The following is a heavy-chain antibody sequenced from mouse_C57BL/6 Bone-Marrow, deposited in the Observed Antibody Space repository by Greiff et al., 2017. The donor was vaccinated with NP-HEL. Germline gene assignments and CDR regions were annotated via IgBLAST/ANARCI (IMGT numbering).Heavy chain of an antibody. J-gene: IGHJ1*03. CDR1: GFTFSSYG. Sequence: EVKVEESGGNLVKPGGSLKLSCAASGFTFSSYGMSWVRQTPDKRLEWVATISSGGSYTYYPDSVKGRFTISRDNAKNTLYLQMSSLKSEDTAMYYCARRGNYYGSSYCYWYFDVWGTGTTVTVSS. CDR3: ARRGNYYGSSYCYWYFDV. D-gene: IGHD1-1*01. V-gene: IGHV5-6*02. CDR2: ISSGGSYT.